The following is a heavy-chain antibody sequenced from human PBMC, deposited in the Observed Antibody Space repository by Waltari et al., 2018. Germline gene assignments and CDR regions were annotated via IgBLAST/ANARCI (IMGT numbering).Heavy chain of an antibody. V-gene: IGHV3-74*01. Sequence: EVELVESGGGSVQPGGSLRLSCEGSGVTFSDYWGHWLGRVPGKGLEWVARINMDGSTRNYADSVQGRFTISRDNARNTLYLQMNSLRVEDTAVYYCARAGSYRFDYWGQGTLVTVSS. CDR2: INMDGSTR. CDR3: ARAGSYRFDY. D-gene: IGHD1-26*01. CDR1: GVTFSDYW. J-gene: IGHJ4*02.